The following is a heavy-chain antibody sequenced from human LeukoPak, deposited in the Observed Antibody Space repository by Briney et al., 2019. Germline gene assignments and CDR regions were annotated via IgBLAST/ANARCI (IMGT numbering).Heavy chain of an antibody. D-gene: IGHD3-10*01. J-gene: IGHJ5*02. CDR3: ARDRLITMVRGSFGNWFDP. V-gene: IGHV1-3*01. CDR2: INAGNGNT. Sequence: GASVKVSCKASGYTFTSYAMHWVRQAPGQRLEWMGWINAGNGNTKYSQKFQGRVTITRDTSASTAYMELSSPRSEDTAVYYCARDRLITMVRGSFGNWFDPWGQGTLVTVSS. CDR1: GYTFTSYA.